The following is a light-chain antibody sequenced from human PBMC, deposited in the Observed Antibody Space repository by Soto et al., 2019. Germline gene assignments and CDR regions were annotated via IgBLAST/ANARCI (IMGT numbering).Light chain of an antibody. CDR2: SNN. V-gene: IGLV1-44*01. J-gene: IGLJ3*02. Sequence: QSALTQPPSAPGTPGQRVTISCSGSSSNIGSNTVNWYQQLPGTAPKLLIYSNNQRPSGVPDRFSGSKSGTSASLAISGLQSEDEADYYCAAWDDSLNGWVFGGGTKVTVL. CDR3: AAWDDSLNGWV. CDR1: SSNIGSNT.